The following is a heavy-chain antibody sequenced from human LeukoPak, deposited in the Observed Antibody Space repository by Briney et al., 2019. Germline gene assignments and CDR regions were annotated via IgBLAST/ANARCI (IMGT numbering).Heavy chain of an antibody. D-gene: IGHD3-3*01. CDR2: INYTGTT. CDR3: GRGYYDVSSAHPKHFDY. J-gene: IGHJ4*02. V-gene: IGHV4-39*01. Sequence: SETLSLTCAVPGGSISSNSYYWGWSRQPPGEGLDSIECINYTGTTYYNPSLQSRVTRSVDTFKSRFSLGLSSVTTADTALYYCGRGYYDVSSAHPKHFDYWDRGTLVSVSS. CDR1: GGSISSNSYY.